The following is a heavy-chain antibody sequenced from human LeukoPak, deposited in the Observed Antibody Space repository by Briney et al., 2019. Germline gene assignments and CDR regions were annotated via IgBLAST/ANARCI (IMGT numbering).Heavy chain of an antibody. D-gene: IGHD6-19*01. CDR2: INHSGST. V-gene: IGHV4-34*01. CDR3: ARGGAVAGSLDY. J-gene: IGHJ4*02. CDR1: GFTFSSYW. Sequence: GSLRLSCATSGFTFSSYWMSWIRQPPGKGLEWIGEINHSGSTNYNPSLKSRVTISVDTSKNQFSLKLSSVTAADTAVYYCARGGAVAGSLDYWGQGTLVTVSS.